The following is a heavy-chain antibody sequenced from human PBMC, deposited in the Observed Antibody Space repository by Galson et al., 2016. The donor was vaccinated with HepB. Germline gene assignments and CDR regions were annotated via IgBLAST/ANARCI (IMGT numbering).Heavy chain of an antibody. CDR2: ISGGADTT. V-gene: IGHV3-23*01. Sequence: SLRLSCAASGFSFSIFAMTWVRQAPGKGLEWVSTISGGADTTYYADSVKGRFTISSDISTNTVYLQMNSLKTEDTAVYYCSRISGYTYGHDFDYWGQGTLVTVSS. CDR1: GFSFSIFA. D-gene: IGHD5-18*01. J-gene: IGHJ4*02. CDR3: SRISGYTYGHDFDY.